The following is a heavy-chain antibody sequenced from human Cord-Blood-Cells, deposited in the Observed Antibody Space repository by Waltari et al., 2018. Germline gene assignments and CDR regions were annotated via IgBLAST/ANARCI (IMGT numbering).Heavy chain of an antibody. V-gene: IGHV3-9*01. D-gene: IGHD3-10*01. CDR3: GAARGSDDY. CDR2: ISWNSGSI. J-gene: IGHJ4*02. CDR1: GLPFDDYA. Sequence: EVQLVESGGGLVQPGRSLRLSCAASGLPFDDYALHWVRQAPGKGLEWVSGISWNSGSIGYADSVKGRFTISRDNAKNSLYLQMNSLRAEDTALYYCGAARGSDDYWGQGTLVTVSS.